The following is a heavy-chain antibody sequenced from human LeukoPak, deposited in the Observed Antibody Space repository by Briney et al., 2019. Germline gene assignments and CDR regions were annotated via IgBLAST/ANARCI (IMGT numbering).Heavy chain of an antibody. D-gene: IGHD3-10*01. CDR2: ISGSGGST. CDR3: AKGQGYYYGSGSPYFDY. CDR1: GFTSSSYA. V-gene: IGHV3-23*01. J-gene: IGHJ4*02. Sequence: PGGSLRLSCAASGFTSSSYAMSWVRQAPGKGLEWVSAISGSGGSTYYADSVKGRFTISRDNSKNTLYLQMNSLRAEDTAVYYCAKGQGYYYGSGSPYFDYWGQGTLVTVSS.